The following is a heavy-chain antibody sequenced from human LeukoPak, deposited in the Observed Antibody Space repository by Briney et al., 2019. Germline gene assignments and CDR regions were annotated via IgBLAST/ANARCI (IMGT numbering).Heavy chain of an antibody. CDR2: IYSNGHI. D-gene: IGHD3-10*01. Sequence: SETLSLTCSVSSDSISSSSYLWVWFRQPPEKGLEWIGDIYSNGHISYNPSLKSRAAISVDTSKNQFSLSLSSVTAADTALYYCARRHYGSGNIDSWGQGTLVTVSS. CDR1: SDSISSSSYL. CDR3: ARRHYGSGNIDS. J-gene: IGHJ4*02. V-gene: IGHV4-39*01.